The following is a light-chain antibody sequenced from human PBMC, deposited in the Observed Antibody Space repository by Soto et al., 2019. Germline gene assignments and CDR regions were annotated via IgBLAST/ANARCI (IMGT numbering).Light chain of an antibody. CDR2: AAA. CDR3: QHYVNSPPYT. V-gene: IGKV3-20*01. CDR1: QSVSNNY. Sequence: EIVSTQSPGTLSLSPGERATRSCRASQSVSNNYLAWYQQKPGQAPRLLIYAAATRASDIGGRFSGSGSATDFTLTINRLEHKEFAVDDCQHYVNSPPYTFGQGTKLEIK. J-gene: IGKJ2*01.